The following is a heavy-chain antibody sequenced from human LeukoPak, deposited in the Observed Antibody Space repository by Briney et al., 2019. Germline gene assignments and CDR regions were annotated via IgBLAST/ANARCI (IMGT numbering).Heavy chain of an antibody. Sequence: SETLSLTCTVSGGSIRSYYWSWIRQPPGKGLEWIGDMSTSGSTNYNPSLKSRVTISGDTSKNQFSLKLTSVTAADTAVYFCASLGYSSSWHFFDYWGQGTLVTVSS. D-gene: IGHD6-13*01. CDR1: GGSIRSYY. CDR3: ASLGYSSSWHFFDY. CDR2: MSTSGST. V-gene: IGHV4-4*08. J-gene: IGHJ4*02.